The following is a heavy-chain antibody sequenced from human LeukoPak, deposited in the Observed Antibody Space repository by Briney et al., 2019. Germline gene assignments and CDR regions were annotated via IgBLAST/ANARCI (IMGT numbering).Heavy chain of an antibody. D-gene: IGHD2-21*02. V-gene: IGHV3-48*01. CDR2: ISSSSSTI. CDR3: AKHIVVVTAILFYFDY. CDR1: GFTFSSYG. Sequence: GSLRLSCAASGFTFSSYGMTCVRQAPGKGLECVSYISSSSSTIYYADSVKGRFTISRDNAKNSLYLQMNSLRAEDTAVYYCAKHIVVVTAILFYFDYWGQGTLVTVSS. J-gene: IGHJ4*02.